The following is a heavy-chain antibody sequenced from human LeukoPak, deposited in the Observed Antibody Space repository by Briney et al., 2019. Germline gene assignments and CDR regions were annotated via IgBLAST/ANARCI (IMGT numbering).Heavy chain of an antibody. CDR1: GGSISSYY. CDR3: ARDHCSGGSCYPDY. D-gene: IGHD2-15*01. Sequence: SETLSLTCTVSGGSISSYYWSWIRQPPGKGLEWIGYIYYSGSTNYNPCLKSRVTISVDTSKNQFSLKLSSVTAADTAVYYCARDHCSGGSCYPDYWGQGTLVTVSS. CDR2: IYYSGST. J-gene: IGHJ4*02. V-gene: IGHV4-59*01.